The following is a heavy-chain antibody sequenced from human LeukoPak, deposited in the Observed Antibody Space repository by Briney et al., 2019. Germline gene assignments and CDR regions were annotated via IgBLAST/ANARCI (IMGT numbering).Heavy chain of an antibody. D-gene: IGHD3-16*01. CDR2: IIPIFGTA. CDR3: ARDNDSRDPHHFDY. Sequence: AASVKISCKASGGTFSSYAISWVRQAPGQGLEWMGGIIPIFGTANYAQKFRGRVTITADKSTRTAYMELSSLRSEDTAVYYCARDNDSRDPHHFDYWGQGTLVTVSS. J-gene: IGHJ4*02. V-gene: IGHV1-69*06. CDR1: GGTFSSYA.